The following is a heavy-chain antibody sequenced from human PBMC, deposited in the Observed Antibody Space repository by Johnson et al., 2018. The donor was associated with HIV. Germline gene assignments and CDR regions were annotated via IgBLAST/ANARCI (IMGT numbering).Heavy chain of an antibody. Sequence: VQLVESGGGLVQPGGSLRLSCAASGFTFSSYGMHWVRQAPGKGLEWMANIKQDGSEKYYVDSVKGRFTISRDNAKNSLYLQMNSLRAEDTAVYYCARVRIWWELHGTVSAFDIWGQGTMVTVSS. J-gene: IGHJ3*02. CDR3: ARVRIWWELHGTVSAFDI. V-gene: IGHV3-7*01. D-gene: IGHD1-26*01. CDR2: IKQDGSEK. CDR1: GFTFSSYG.